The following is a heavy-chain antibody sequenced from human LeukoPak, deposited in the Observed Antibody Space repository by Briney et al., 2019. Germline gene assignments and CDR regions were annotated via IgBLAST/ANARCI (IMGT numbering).Heavy chain of an antibody. CDR2: MNPKSGYT. CDR1: GYPFTNYN. CDR3: ATNYYSGSGTYSPPLDR. J-gene: IGHJ5*02. Sequence: ASVKVSCKTSGYPFTNYNLNWVRQAPGQGLEWVGWMNPKSGYTSYAQKFQGRVTVTKNTSTSTAFMELSSLRSEDTAVYYCATNYYSGSGTYSPPLDRWGQGTLVTVSS. V-gene: IGHV1-8*01. D-gene: IGHD3-10*01.